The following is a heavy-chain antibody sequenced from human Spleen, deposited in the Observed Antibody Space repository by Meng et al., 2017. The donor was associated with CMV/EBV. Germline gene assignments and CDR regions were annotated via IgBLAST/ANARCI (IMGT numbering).Heavy chain of an antibody. CDR3: ARVHDFWSGYYREGGKDYYYGMDV. J-gene: IGHJ6*02. CDR2: ISSSSSTI. CDR1: GFTFSSYS. V-gene: IGHV3-48*01. Sequence: GGSLRLSCAASGFTFSSYSMNWVRQAPGKGLEWVSYISSSSSTIYYADSVKGRFTISRDNSKNTLYLQMNNLRGEDTAVYYCARVHDFWSGYYREGGKDYYYGMDVWGQGTTVTVSS. D-gene: IGHD3-3*01.